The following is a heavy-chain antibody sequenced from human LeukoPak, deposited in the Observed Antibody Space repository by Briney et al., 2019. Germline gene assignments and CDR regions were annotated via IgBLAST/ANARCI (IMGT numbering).Heavy chain of an antibody. CDR1: GYTFTGYY. CDR2: INPNSGGT. CDR3: ARAYCGGDCLPDI. D-gene: IGHD2-21*02. V-gene: IGHV1-2*02. J-gene: IGHJ3*02. Sequence: GASVKVSCKASGYTFTGYYMHWVRQAPGQGLEWLGWINPNSGGTNYAQKFQGRVTMTTDTSTSTAYMELRSLRSDDTAVYYCARAYCGGDCLPDIWGQGTMVTVSS.